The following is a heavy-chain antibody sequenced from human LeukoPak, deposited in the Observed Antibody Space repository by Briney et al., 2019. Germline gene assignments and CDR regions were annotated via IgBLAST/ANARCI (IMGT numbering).Heavy chain of an antibody. J-gene: IGHJ5*02. CDR3: ARARRSGGITMIRGVKDRGWFDP. D-gene: IGHD3-10*01. CDR1: GFTFSYYG. Sequence: GGSLRLSCAASGFTFSYYGIHWVRQAPGKGLDWVAFIRSDGSNKYYADSVKGRFTISRDNSKNTLYLELHSRRTEDTAVYYCARARRSGGITMIRGVKDRGWFDPWGQGTLVTVSS. CDR2: IRSDGSNK. V-gene: IGHV3-30*02.